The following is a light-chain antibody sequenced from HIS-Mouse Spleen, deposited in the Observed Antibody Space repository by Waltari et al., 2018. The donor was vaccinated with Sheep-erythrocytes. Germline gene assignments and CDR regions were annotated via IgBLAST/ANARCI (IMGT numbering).Light chain of an antibody. J-gene: IGLJ1*01. CDR2: DVS. Sequence: QSALTQPRSVSGSPGPSVTISCTGTSSAVGGYTYVSWYQQHPGKAPKLMIYDVSKRPSGVPDRFSGSKSGNTASLTISGLQAEDEADYYCCSYAGSYNHVFATGTKVTVL. CDR3: CSYAGSYNHV. CDR1: SSAVGGYTY. V-gene: IGLV2-11*01.